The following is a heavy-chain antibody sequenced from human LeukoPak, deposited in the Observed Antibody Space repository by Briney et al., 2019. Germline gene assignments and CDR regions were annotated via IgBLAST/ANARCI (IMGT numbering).Heavy chain of an antibody. J-gene: IGHJ5*02. V-gene: IGHV1-18*01. Sequence: GASVKVSCKASGYTFTSYGISWVRQAPGQGLEWMGWISAYNGNTNYAQKLQGRVTMTTDTSTSTAYMELRSLRSDDTAVYYCARDLERIVVVVAATRGVVPFDPWGQGTLVTVSS. D-gene: IGHD2-15*01. CDR1: GYTFTSYG. CDR2: ISAYNGNT. CDR3: ARDLERIVVVVAATRGVVPFDP.